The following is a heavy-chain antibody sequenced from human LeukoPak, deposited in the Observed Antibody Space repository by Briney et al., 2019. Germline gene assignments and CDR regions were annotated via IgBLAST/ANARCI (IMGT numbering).Heavy chain of an antibody. CDR2: ISGSGGST. CDR3: AKLYDFWCGFNWFDP. CDR1: GFTFSSYA. J-gene: IGHJ5*02. D-gene: IGHD3-3*01. V-gene: IGHV3-23*01. Sequence: GGSLRLSCAASGFTFSSYAMSWVRQAPGKGLEWVSAISGSGGSTYYADSVKGRFTISRDNSKNTLYLQMNSLRAEDTAVYYCAKLYDFWCGFNWFDPWGQGTLVTVSS.